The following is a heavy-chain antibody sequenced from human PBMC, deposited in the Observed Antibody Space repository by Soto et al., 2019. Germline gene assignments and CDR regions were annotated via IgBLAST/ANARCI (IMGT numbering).Heavy chain of an antibody. Sequence: QVQLVESGGGVAQPGRSLRLSCAASGSTFSSYAMHWVRQAPGKGLEWVAVIWYDGSNEDYADSVKGRFTISRDNSKNTLFLLINSLRVEDTAVYYCAGEESGTFARWGQGTLVTVSS. D-gene: IGHD1-1*01. J-gene: IGHJ4*02. CDR2: IWYDGSNE. CDR1: GSTFSSYA. V-gene: IGHV3-33*01. CDR3: AGEESGTFAR.